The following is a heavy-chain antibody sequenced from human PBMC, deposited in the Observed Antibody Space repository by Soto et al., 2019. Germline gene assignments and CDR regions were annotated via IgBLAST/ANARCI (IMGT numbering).Heavy chain of an antibody. J-gene: IGHJ4*02. CDR2: INPDTGGT. D-gene: IGHD2-15*01. CDR1: GYTFNAYY. Sequence: QVRLVQSGAEVKKSGASVKVSCKASGYTFNAYYIHWMRQAPGQGLEWMGWINPDTGGTDYAQKLQGGVSLTRDTSITTAYMELASLKIDDTAVYYCAGAIGRDGSSWYRGGYDSWGQGTLVTVS. CDR3: AGAIGRDGSSWYRGGYDS. V-gene: IGHV1-2*02.